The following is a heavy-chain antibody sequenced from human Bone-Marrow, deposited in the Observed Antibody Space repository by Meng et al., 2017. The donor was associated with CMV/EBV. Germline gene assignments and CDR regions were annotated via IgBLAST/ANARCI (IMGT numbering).Heavy chain of an antibody. CDR3: ARETYSNYLSLAHYYYYGMDV. CDR2: IKQDGSEK. V-gene: IGHV3-7*01. J-gene: IGHJ6*02. CDR1: GFTFSSYW. Sequence: GESLKISCAASGFTFSSYWMSWVRQAPGKGLEWVANIKQDGSEKYYVDSVKGRFTISRDNAKNSLYLQMNSLRAEDTAVYYCARETYSNYLSLAHYYYYGMDVWGQGTTVTFSS. D-gene: IGHD4-11*01.